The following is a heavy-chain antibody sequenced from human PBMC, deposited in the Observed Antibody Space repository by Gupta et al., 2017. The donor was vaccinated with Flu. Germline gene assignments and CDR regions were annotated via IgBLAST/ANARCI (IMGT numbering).Heavy chain of an antibody. J-gene: IGHJ4*02. D-gene: IGHD5-24*01. CDR2: IIGSGLTT. Sequence: EVQLLASGGGLAQPGGSLRRSCAASGFAFRNYAMRWVRQAPGKGLEWVSTIIGSGLTTYYAASVKGRFAISRDSSKNTLSLQMNSLRVDDTAAYYCAKGRDGYNSADHWGQGTLVSVSS. CDR3: AKGRDGYNSADH. V-gene: IGHV3-23*01. CDR1: GFAFRNYA.